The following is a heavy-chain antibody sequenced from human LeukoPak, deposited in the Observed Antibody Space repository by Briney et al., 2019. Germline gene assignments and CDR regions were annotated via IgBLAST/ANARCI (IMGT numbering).Heavy chain of an antibody. V-gene: IGHV1-69*04. CDR2: IIPILGIA. Sequence: ASVKVSCKASGGTFSSYAISWVRQAPGQGLEWMGRIIPILGIANYAQKFQGRVTITADKSTSTAYMELSSLRSEDTAAYYCAPSSGYHAGWFDPWGQGTLVTVSS. CDR3: APSSGYHAGWFDP. J-gene: IGHJ5*02. D-gene: IGHD3-22*01. CDR1: GGTFSSYA.